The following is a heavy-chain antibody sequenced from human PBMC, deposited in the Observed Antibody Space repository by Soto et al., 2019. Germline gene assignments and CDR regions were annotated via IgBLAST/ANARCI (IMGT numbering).Heavy chain of an antibody. CDR3: AHAANYGSGSYSVNYYYYGMDV. CDR2: ISGSGGST. CDR1: GFTFSSYA. Sequence: GGSLRLSCAASGFTFSSYAMSWVRQAPGKGLEWVSAISGSGGSTYYADSVKGRFTISRDNSKNTLYLQMNSLRAEDTAVYYCAHAANYGSGSYSVNYYYYGMDVWGQGTTVTVSS. D-gene: IGHD3-10*01. V-gene: IGHV3-23*01. J-gene: IGHJ6*02.